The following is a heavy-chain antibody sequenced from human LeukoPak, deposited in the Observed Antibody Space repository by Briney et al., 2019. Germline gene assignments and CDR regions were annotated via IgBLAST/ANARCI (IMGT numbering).Heavy chain of an antibody. J-gene: IGHJ4*02. V-gene: IGHV4-30-4*07. CDR1: GDSISSGDYS. D-gene: IGHD6-19*01. Sequence: SQTLSLTCAVSGDSISSGDYSWSWIRQPPGKGLEWIGYIYNSGTTNYNPSLKSRVTISVDTSKNQFSLKLSSVTAADTAVYYCARLPIAVADHFDYWGQGTLVTVSS. CDR3: ARLPIAVADHFDY. CDR2: IYNSGTT.